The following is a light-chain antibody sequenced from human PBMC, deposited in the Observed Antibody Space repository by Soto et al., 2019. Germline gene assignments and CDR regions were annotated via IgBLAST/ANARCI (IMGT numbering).Light chain of an antibody. Sequence: DIPMTQSPSFVSASVGDRVTITCRASQGISRWLAWYQQRPGKAPELLIYGASSLQSGAPSRFSGSGSGTDFILTISSLQPEDFATYYCQQANSFPLTFGQGTRLEI. CDR3: QQANSFPLT. V-gene: IGKV1-12*01. J-gene: IGKJ5*01. CDR2: GAS. CDR1: QGISRW.